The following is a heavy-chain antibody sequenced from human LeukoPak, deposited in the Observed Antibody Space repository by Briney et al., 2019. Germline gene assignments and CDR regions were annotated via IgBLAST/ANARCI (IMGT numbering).Heavy chain of an antibody. CDR1: GGSISSSSYY. CDR3: ARVSGYDWESFYDY. Sequence: PSETLSLTCTVSGGSISSSSYYWGWTRQPPGKGLEWIGSIYYSGSTNYNPSLKSRVTISVDTSKNQFSLKLSSVTAADTAMYYCARVSGYDWESFYDYWGQGSLVTVSS. J-gene: IGHJ4*02. CDR2: IYYSGST. D-gene: IGHD5-12*01. V-gene: IGHV4-39*07.